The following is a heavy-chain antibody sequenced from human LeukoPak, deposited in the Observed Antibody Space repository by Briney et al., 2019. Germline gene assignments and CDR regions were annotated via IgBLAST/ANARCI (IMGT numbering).Heavy chain of an antibody. CDR1: GFTFSSYG. J-gene: IGHJ4*02. CDR3: AKDLKAAILFDY. CDR2: IRYDGSNK. Sequence: QPGGPLRLSCAASGFTFSSYGMHWVRQAPGKGLEWVAFIRYDGSNKYYADSVKGRFTISRDNSKNTLYLQMNSLRAEDTAVYYCAKDLKAAILFDYWGQGTLVTVSS. D-gene: IGHD2-2*01. V-gene: IGHV3-30*02.